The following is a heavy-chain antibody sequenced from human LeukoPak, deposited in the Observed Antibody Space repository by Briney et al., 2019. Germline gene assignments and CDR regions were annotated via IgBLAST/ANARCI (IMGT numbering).Heavy chain of an antibody. CDR3: VTYYFDSSGPKKNY. V-gene: IGHV4-39*01. D-gene: IGHD3-22*01. CDR1: GGSIRSSYYY. J-gene: IGHJ4*02. Sequence: ASETLSLTCTVSGGSIRSSYYYWGWIRQPPGKGLEWIGSIYDSGSTYYNPSLKSRVTISVDTSKNQFSLKLSSVTAADTAVYYCVTYYFDSSGPKKNYWGQGTLVTVSS. CDR2: IYDSGST.